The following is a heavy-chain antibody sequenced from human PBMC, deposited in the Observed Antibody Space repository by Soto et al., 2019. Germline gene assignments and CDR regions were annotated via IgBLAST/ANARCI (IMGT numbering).Heavy chain of an antibody. V-gene: IGHV3-30*18. CDR2: ISYDGSNK. CDR1: GFTFSSYG. D-gene: IGHD3-10*01. CDR3: AKDLRVTPIEFGELLSLSYYYGMDV. J-gene: IGHJ6*02. Sequence: SLRLSCAASGFTFSSYGMHWVRQAPGKGLEWVAVISYDGSNKYYADSVKGRFTISRDNSKNTLYLQMNSLRAEDTAVYYCAKDLRVTPIEFGELLSLSYYYGMDVWGQGTTVTVSS.